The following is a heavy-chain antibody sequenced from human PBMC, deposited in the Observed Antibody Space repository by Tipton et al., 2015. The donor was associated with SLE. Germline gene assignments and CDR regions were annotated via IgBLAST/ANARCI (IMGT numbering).Heavy chain of an antibody. D-gene: IGHD6-19*01. J-gene: IGHJ4*02. V-gene: IGHV4-30-4*01. CDR3: ARRTGIAVTGTHFDR. CDR1: GGSISSYDYY. CDR2: IYYSGST. Sequence: TLSLTCTVSGGSISSYDYYWSWIRQRPGRGLEWIGYIYYSGSTSYNPSLKSRLSISMDTSKNQFSLRLNSVTAADTAVYYCARRTGIAVTGTHFDRWGQGTLVTFSS.